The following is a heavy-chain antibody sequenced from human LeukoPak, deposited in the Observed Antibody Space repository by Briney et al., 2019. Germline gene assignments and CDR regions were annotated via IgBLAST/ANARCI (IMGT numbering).Heavy chain of an antibody. CDR1: GGSISSSSYY. CDR2: IYYSESP. CDR3: ARHYYFDSSGYYYGFDY. V-gene: IGHV4-39*01. D-gene: IGHD3-22*01. J-gene: IGHJ4*02. Sequence: SETLSLTCAVSGGSISSSSYYWGWIRQPPGKGLEWIGSIYYSESPYYNPSLENRVTISVDTSENQFSLKLTSVTAAGTAMYYCARHYYFDSSGYYYGFDYWGQGTLVTVSS.